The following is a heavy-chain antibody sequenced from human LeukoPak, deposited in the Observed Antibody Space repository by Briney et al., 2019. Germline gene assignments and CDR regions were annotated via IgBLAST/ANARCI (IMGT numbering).Heavy chain of an antibody. J-gene: IGHJ4*02. CDR1: GGSISSGGYY. CDR3: ASSSTTTHSSSWYFGFDY. D-gene: IGHD6-13*01. CDR2: IYYSGST. V-gene: IGHV4-31*03. Sequence: SQTLSLTCTVSGGSISSGGYYWSWIRQHPGKGLEWIGYIYYSGSTYYNPSLKSRVTISVDTSKNQFSLKLSSVTAADTAVYYCASSSTTTHSSSWYFGFDYWGQGTLVTVSS.